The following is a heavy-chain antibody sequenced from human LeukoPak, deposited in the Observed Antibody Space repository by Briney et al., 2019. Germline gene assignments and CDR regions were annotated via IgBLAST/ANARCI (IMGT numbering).Heavy chain of an antibody. J-gene: IGHJ4*02. V-gene: IGHV1-2*02. CDR1: GYTFTDYY. CDR3: ARGEGVRYPALPPGDY. D-gene: IGHD3-9*01. Sequence: ASVKVSCKASGYTFTDYYMHWVRLVPGQGLEWMGWINPNSGGTNYAQKFQGRVTMTRDTSISTAYMELSRLTYDDTAVYSCARGEGVRYPALPPGDYWGQGTLVTVSS. CDR2: INPNSGGT.